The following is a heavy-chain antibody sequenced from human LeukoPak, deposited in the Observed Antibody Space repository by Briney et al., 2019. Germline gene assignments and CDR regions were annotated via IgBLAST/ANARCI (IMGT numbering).Heavy chain of an antibody. D-gene: IGHD3-22*01. Sequence: SETLSLTCAVYGGSFSGYYWSWIRQPPGKGLEWIGEINHSGSTNYNPSLKSRVTISVDTCKNQFSLKLSSVTAADTAVYYCARVTGYMIEDYFDYWGQGTLVTVSS. V-gene: IGHV4-34*01. CDR2: INHSGST. CDR3: ARVTGYMIEDYFDY. J-gene: IGHJ4*02. CDR1: GGSFSGYY.